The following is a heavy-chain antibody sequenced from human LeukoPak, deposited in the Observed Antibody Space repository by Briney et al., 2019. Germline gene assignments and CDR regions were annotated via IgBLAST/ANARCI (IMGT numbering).Heavy chain of an antibody. CDR2: INPNSGAT. CDR1: GYTFTGYY. V-gene: IGHV1-2*06. CDR3: ARGRDWNYLY. D-gene: IGHD1-7*01. Sequence: ASVKVSCKASGYTFTGYYIHWMRQAPGQELEWMGRINPNSGATNYAQKFQGRVTMTRDTSISTAYMDLSSLTSDDTAVYYCARGRDWNYLYWGQGTLVTVSS. J-gene: IGHJ4*02.